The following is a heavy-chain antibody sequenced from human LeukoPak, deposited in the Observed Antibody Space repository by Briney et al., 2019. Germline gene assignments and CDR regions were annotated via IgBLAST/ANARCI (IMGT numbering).Heavy chain of an antibody. J-gene: IGHJ4*02. CDR2: IYYSGST. V-gene: IGHV4-39*01. Sequence: SETLSLTCTVSGGSISSSSYYWGWIRQPPGKGLEWIGSIYYSGSTYYNPSLKSRVTISVDTSKNQFSLKLSSVTAADTAAYYCARHLLGYCSGGSCYYFDYWGQGTLVTVSS. CDR3: ARHLLGYCSGGSCYYFDY. CDR1: GGSISSSSYY. D-gene: IGHD2-15*01.